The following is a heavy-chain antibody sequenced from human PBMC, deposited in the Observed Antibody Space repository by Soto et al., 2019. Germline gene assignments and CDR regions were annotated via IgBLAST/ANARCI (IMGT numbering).Heavy chain of an antibody. CDR3: ARDDSFLGAPFHY. CDR2: IYADGAT. V-gene: IGHV3-53*02. CDR1: GFTVSSSS. Sequence: EVELVETGGGLIQPGGSLRLSCAASGFTVSSSSMSWVRQAPGKGLEWVSLIYADGATYYGDSVKGRFTISRDTSKNMLSLQMTSLRADDTAVYYCARDDSFLGAPFHYWGQGTLVTVSS. D-gene: IGHD3-16*01. J-gene: IGHJ4*02.